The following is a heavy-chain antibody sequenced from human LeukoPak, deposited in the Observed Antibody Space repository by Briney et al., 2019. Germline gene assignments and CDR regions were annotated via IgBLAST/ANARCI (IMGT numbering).Heavy chain of an antibody. Sequence: SETLSLTCAVSGGSIDSYYWSWIRQPPGKGLEWIGYIYYTGSTEYHPSLKSRVTISLDTSKNQFSLKLTSVTAADTAVYYCARVYQSAEYYFDYWGQGNLVSVSS. V-gene: IGHV4-59*01. D-gene: IGHD2-2*01. CDR3: ARVYQSAEYYFDY. CDR2: IYYTGST. CDR1: GGSIDSYY. J-gene: IGHJ4*02.